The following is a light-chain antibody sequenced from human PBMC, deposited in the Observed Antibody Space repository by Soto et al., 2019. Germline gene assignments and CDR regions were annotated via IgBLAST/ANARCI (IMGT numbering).Light chain of an antibody. CDR3: QQSYTTPTT. CDR1: QSISSY. CDR2: AAS. Sequence: DIQMTQSPSSLSASVGVRVTITCRASQSISSYLNWYQRKPGKAPKLLIYAASSLQSGVPPRFSGGGSGTDFTLTISSLQPDDFATYFCQQSYTTPTTFGQGTKVEI. V-gene: IGKV1-39*01. J-gene: IGKJ1*01.